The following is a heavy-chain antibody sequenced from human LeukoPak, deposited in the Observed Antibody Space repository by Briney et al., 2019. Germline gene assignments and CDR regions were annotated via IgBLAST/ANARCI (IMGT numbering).Heavy chain of an antibody. D-gene: IGHD3-16*01. CDR3: ARSRDHDMITFGGDMAFDI. CDR1: GYTFTSYA. Sequence: SVKVSCKASGYTFTSYAISWVRQAPGQGLEWMGGIIPIFGTANYAQKFQGRVTITADESTSTAYMELSSLRSEDTAVYYCARSRDHDMITFGGDMAFDIWGQGTMVTVSS. J-gene: IGHJ3*02. CDR2: IIPIFGTA. V-gene: IGHV1-69*13.